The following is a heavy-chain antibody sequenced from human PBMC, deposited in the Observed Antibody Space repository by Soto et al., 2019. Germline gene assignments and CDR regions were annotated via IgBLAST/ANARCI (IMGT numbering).Heavy chain of an antibody. CDR2: INHSGST. V-gene: IGHV4-34*01. CDR3: ARGGTGYSSSWYTPNWFDP. J-gene: IGHJ5*02. CDR1: GGSFSGYY. D-gene: IGHD6-13*01. Sequence: SETLSLTCAVYGGSFSGYYWSWLRQPPGKGLEWIGEINHSGSTNYNPSLKSRVTISVDTSKTQFSLKLSSVTAADTAVYYCARGGTGYSSSWYTPNWFDPWGHGTLVTVSS.